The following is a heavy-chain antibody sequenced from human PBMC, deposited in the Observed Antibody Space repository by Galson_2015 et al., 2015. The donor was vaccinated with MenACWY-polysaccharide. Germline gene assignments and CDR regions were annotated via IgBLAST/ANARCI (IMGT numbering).Heavy chain of an antibody. CDR2: ISYDETNK. Sequence: SLRLSCAASGFTFNSYAMHWVRQAPGKGLEWVAVISYDETNKYYADSVKGRFTISRDNSKNTLYLQMNSLRAEDAAVYYCAGDYCSRTTCFGMDVWGQGTTVTVFS. V-gene: IGHV3-30-3*01. CDR1: GFTFNSYA. D-gene: IGHD2-2*01. J-gene: IGHJ6*02. CDR3: AGDYCSRTTCFGMDV.